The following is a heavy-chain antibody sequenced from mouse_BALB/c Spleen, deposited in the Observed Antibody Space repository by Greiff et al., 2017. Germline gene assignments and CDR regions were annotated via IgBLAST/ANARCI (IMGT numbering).Heavy chain of an antibody. J-gene: IGHJ4*01. CDR2: IDTSDSYT. Sequence: QVQLQQPGAELVMPGASVKMSCKASGYTFTDYWMHWVKQRPGQGLEWIGAIDTSDSYTSYNQKFKGKATLTVDESSSTAYMQLSSLTSEDSAVYYCARGTGLLNAMDYWGQGTSVTVSS. V-gene: IGHV1-69*01. CDR3: ARGTGLLNAMDY. D-gene: IGHD2-3*01. CDR1: GYTFTDYW.